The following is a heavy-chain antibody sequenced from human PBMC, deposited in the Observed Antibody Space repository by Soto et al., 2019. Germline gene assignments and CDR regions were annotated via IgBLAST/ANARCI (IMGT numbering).Heavy chain of an antibody. CDR1: GGTFSSYA. D-gene: IGHD3-10*01. V-gene: IGHV1-69*13. Sequence: SVKVSCKASGGTFSSYAISWVRQAPGQGLEWMGGIIPIFGTANYAQKFQGRVTITADESTSTAYMELSSLRSEDTAVYYCARDGVGANRGYWYFDLWGRGTLVTVSS. CDR2: IIPIFGTA. CDR3: ARDGVGANRGYWYFDL. J-gene: IGHJ2*01.